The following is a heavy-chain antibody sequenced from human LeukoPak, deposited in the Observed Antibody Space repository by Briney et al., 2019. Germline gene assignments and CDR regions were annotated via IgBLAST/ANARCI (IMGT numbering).Heavy chain of an antibody. Sequence: SETLSLTCSVSGGSVGSGGFYRTWIRQPPGRGLEWIGYIYYSGSTEYNPSLKSRVTISVDTSKNHFSLILNSVTAADTAVYYCARGIVGVTYFDEWGQGMLVTVSS. D-gene: IGHD1-26*01. CDR1: GGSVGSGGFY. J-gene: IGHJ4*02. CDR3: ARGIVGVTYFDE. CDR2: IYYSGST. V-gene: IGHV4-61*03.